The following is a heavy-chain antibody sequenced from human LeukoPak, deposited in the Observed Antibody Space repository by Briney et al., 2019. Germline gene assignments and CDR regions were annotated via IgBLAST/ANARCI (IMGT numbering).Heavy chain of an antibody. CDR1: GSTFSSYE. Sequence: PGGSLRLSCAASGSTFSSYEMNWVRQAPGKGLEWVSYISSSGSTIYYADSVKGRFTISRDNAKNSLYLQMNSLRAEDTAVYYCAREGDYYDSSGYFKWTDWGQGTLVTVSS. D-gene: IGHD3-22*01. CDR3: AREGDYYDSSGYFKWTD. V-gene: IGHV3-48*03. J-gene: IGHJ4*02. CDR2: ISSSGSTI.